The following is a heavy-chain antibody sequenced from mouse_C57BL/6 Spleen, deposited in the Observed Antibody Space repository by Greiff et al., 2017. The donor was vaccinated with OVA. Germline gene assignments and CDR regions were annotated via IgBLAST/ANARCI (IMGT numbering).Heavy chain of an antibody. Sequence: QVQLQQSGAELVMPGASVKLSCKASGYTFTSYWMHWVKQRPGQGLEWIGEIDPSDSYTNYNQKFKGKSTLTVDKSSSTAYMQLSSLTSEDSAVYYCARWGPRRNFDYWGQGTTLTVSS. CDR2: IDPSDSYT. CDR1: GYTFTSYW. J-gene: IGHJ2*01. D-gene: IGHD2-12*01. CDR3: ARWGPRRNFDY. V-gene: IGHV1-69*01.